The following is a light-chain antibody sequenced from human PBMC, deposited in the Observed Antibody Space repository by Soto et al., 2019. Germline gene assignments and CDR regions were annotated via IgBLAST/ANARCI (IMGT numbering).Light chain of an antibody. CDR1: QSISSW. CDR2: DAS. J-gene: IGKJ1*01. CDR3: QQYNSYS. V-gene: IGKV1-5*01. Sequence: DIQSPQSPSTLSASVGDRVTITCRASQSISSWLAWYQQKPGKAPKLLIYDASSLESGVPSRFSGSGSGTEFTLTISSLQPDDFATYYCQQYNSYSFGQGTK.